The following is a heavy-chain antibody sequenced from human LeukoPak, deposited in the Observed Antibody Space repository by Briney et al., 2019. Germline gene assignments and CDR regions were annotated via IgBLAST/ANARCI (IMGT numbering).Heavy chain of an antibody. J-gene: IGHJ4*02. CDR2: IWYDGSNK. CDR1: GFTFSSYG. V-gene: IGHV3-33*01. D-gene: IGHD7-27*01. Sequence: ARSLRLSCAASGFTFSSYGMHWVRQAPSNGLEWVAVIWYDGSNKYYADSVNGRFTISRDNSKNTMYLQMNSLRAEDTAVYYCARDLSGDPFYLDYWGQGTLVTVSS. CDR3: ARDLSGDPFYLDY.